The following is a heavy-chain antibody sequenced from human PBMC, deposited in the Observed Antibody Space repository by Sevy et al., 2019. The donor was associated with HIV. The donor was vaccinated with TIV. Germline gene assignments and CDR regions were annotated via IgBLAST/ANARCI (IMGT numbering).Heavy chain of an antibody. D-gene: IGHD2-15*01. CDR1: GGTFSSYA. CDR2: IIPIFGTA. CDR3: ATYCSGGSCYEGWEYYFDY. Sequence: ASVKVSCKASGGTFSSYAISWVRQAPGQGLEWMGGIIPIFGTANYAQMFQGRVTITADESTSTAYMELSSLRSEDTAVYYCATYCSGGSCYEGWEYYFDYWGQGTLVTVSS. J-gene: IGHJ4*02. V-gene: IGHV1-69*13.